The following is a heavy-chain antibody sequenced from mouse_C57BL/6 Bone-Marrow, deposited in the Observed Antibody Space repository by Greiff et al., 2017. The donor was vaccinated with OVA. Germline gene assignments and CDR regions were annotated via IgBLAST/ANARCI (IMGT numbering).Heavy chain of an antibody. J-gene: IGHJ2*01. CDR3: ARAHYYGSSPDY. Sequence: QVQLQQPGAELVRPGSSVKLSCKASGYTFTSYWMDWVKQRPGQGLEWIGNIYPSDSETHYNQKFKDKATLTVDKSSSTAYMQLSSLTSEDSAVYYCARAHYYGSSPDYWGQGTTLTVSS. CDR1: GYTFTSYW. CDR2: IYPSDSET. D-gene: IGHD1-1*01. V-gene: IGHV1-61*01.